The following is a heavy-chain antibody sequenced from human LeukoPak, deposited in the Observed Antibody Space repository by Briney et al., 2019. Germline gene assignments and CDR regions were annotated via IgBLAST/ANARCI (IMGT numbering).Heavy chain of an antibody. J-gene: IGHJ4*02. D-gene: IGHD6-13*01. CDR2: INWNGGST. CDR3: VARSSWYY. Sequence: PGGSLRLSCAASGFTFDDYGMSWVRQAPGKGLEWVSGINWNGGSTGYADSVKGRFTISRDNSKNTVYLQMNSLRGEDTAVYYCVARSSWYYWGQGTLVTVSS. V-gene: IGHV3-20*04. CDR1: GFTFDDYG.